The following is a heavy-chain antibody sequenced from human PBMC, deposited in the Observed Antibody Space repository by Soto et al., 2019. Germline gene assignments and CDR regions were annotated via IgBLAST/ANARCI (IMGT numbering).Heavy chain of an antibody. CDR3: ARDNSLVY. Sequence: EVQLVESGGGLVQPGGSLRLSCAAAGFTFSSHWMTWVRQAPGKGLEWVANIKEDGSDKYYVDSVKGRFIISIDTAKNPLYLQMDSLRAEDTAVYYCARDNSLVYWVQGTLVTVSS. V-gene: IGHV3-7*05. J-gene: IGHJ4*02. D-gene: IGHD5-18*01. CDR2: IKEDGSDK. CDR1: GFTFSSHW.